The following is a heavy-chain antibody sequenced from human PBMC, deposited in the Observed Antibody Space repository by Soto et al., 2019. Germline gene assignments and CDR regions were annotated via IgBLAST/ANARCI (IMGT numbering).Heavy chain of an antibody. CDR3: ARGVGSSTSCYLGTIWCLYYYCGMDV. CDR2: IIPIFGTA. D-gene: IGHD2-2*01. V-gene: IGHV1-69*01. CDR1: GGTFSSYA. J-gene: IGHJ6*02. Sequence: QVQLVQSGAEVKKPGSSVKVSCKASGGTFSSYAISWVRQAPGQGLEWMGGIIPIFGTANYAQKFQGRVTITADESTSTAYMELSSMRSEDTAVYYCARGVGSSTSCYLGTIWCLYYYCGMDVWGQGTTVTVSS.